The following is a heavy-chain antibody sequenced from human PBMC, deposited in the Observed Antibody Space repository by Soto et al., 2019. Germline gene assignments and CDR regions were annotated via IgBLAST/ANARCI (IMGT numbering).Heavy chain of an antibody. CDR3: ARHGGEGIVVVPTTFSMDV. V-gene: IGHV4-59*08. D-gene: IGHD2-2*01. CDR2: IYYSGST. J-gene: IGHJ6*04. Sequence: SETLSLTCTVSGGSISSYYWSWIRQPPGKGLEWIGYIYYSGSTNYNPSLKSRVTISVVTSKNQFSLKLSSVTAADTAVYYCARHGGEGIVVVPTTFSMDVWGKGTTVTVSS. CDR1: GGSISSYY.